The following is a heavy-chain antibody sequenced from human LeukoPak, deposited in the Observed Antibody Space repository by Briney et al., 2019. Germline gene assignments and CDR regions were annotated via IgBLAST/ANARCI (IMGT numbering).Heavy chain of an antibody. J-gene: IGHJ5*02. D-gene: IGHD2-2*01. Sequence: GRSLRLSCAASGFTFSSYGMHWVRQAPGKGLEWVAVIWYDGSNKYYADSVKGRFTISRDNSKNTLYLQMNSLRAEDTAVYYCARDPGEYQLLLWFDPWGQGTLVTVSS. V-gene: IGHV3-33*01. CDR1: GFTFSSYG. CDR3: ARDPGEYQLLLWFDP. CDR2: IWYDGSNK.